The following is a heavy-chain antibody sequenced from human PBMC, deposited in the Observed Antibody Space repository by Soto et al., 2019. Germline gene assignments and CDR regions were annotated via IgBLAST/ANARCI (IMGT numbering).Heavy chain of an antibody. D-gene: IGHD2-2*01. CDR3: ARRGIVVVPAAPRGASSSTRPNRAFDI. V-gene: IGHV4-34*01. CDR1: GGSFSGYY. J-gene: IGHJ3*02. Sequence: PSETLSLTCAVYGGSFSGYYWSWIRQPPGKGLEWIGEINHSGSTNYNPSLKSRVTISVDTSKNQFSLKLSSVTAADTAVYYCARRGIVVVPAAPRGASSSTRPNRAFDIWGQGKMVTVSS. CDR2: INHSGST.